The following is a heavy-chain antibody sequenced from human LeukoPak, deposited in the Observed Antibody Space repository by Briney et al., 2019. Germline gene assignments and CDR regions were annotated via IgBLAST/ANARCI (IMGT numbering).Heavy chain of an antibody. CDR2: IIPIFGTT. Sequence: SVKVSCKAYGVTSSSYAINWVRQAPGQGLEWMGGIIPIFGTTDYAQKFQGRVTITADASTRTAYMDLSSLTSQDTAVYFCATQYVRRILSAAGQSAFTVWGQGTTVTVS. CDR1: GVTSSSYA. D-gene: IGHD3-10*02. CDR3: ATQYVRRILSAAGQSAFTV. J-gene: IGHJ3*01. V-gene: IGHV1-69*01.